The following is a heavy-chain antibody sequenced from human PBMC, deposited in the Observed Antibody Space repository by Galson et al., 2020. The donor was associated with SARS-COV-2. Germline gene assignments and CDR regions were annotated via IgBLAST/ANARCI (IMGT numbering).Heavy chain of an antibody. J-gene: IGHJ4*02. CDR3: ARGVPGFAYYDRGGSGYFEY. V-gene: IGHV3-23*01. D-gene: IGHD3-22*01. CDR1: GFTFSTYA. Sequence: GGSLRLSCAASGFTFSTYAMNWVRQAPGKRLEWVSSISGSGGFSYYADSVKGRFTISRDNSKNTLYLQMNSLRAEDTAVYYCARGVPGFAYYDRGGSGYFEYWGQGTLVTVSS. CDR2: ISGSGGFS.